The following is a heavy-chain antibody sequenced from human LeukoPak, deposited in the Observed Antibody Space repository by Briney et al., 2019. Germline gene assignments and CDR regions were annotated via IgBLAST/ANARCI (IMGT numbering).Heavy chain of an antibody. J-gene: IGHJ6*03. CDR2: IYYSGST. Sequence: KPSETLSLTCTVSGSSISSYYWSWIRQPPGKGLEWIGYIYYSGSTNYNPSLKSRVTISVDTSKNQFSLKLSSVTAADTAVYYCARVPAGSYDYYYMDVWGKGTTVTVSS. V-gene: IGHV4-59*01. CDR1: GSSISSYY. D-gene: IGHD3-10*01. CDR3: ARVPAGSYDYYYMDV.